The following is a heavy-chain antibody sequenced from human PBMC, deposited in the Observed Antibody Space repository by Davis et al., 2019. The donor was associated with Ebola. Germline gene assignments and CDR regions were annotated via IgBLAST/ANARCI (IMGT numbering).Heavy chain of an antibody. CDR2: FSGSGGRT. V-gene: IGHV3-23*01. J-gene: IGHJ6*02. Sequence: GESLKISCAAPGFTLNSHALGWVRPAPGKGLEWVSAFSGSGGRTNYADSVKGRFTISRDNSKNTLFLQMNSLRVEDTAIYYCAKDSYVGSGGYYYYGMDVWGQGTTVTVSS. CDR1: GFTLNSHA. CDR3: AKDSYVGSGGYYYYGMDV. D-gene: IGHD3-10*01.